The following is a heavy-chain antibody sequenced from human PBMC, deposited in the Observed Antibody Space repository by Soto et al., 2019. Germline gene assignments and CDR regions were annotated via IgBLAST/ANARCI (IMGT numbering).Heavy chain of an antibody. J-gene: IGHJ4*02. CDR2: ISGSGGGT. Sequence: GGSLRLSCAASGFTFSSYAMSWVRQAPGKGLEWVSAISGSGGGTYYANSVKGRFTFSRDNAKNTLYLQMNSLRAEDTAVYYCAKGSVTMIVVVISPLPYYFDYWGQGTLVTVSS. CDR1: GFTFSSYA. CDR3: AKGSVTMIVVVISPLPYYFDY. V-gene: IGHV3-23*01. D-gene: IGHD3-22*01.